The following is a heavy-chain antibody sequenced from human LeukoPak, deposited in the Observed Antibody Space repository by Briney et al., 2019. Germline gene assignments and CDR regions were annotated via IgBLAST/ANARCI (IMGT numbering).Heavy chain of an antibody. CDR2: ISGGGGST. V-gene: IGHV3-23*01. CDR1: GFXFSSYA. D-gene: IGHD6-19*01. J-gene: IGHJ4*02. CDR3: AKDVSKPVAATFDY. Sequence: GGSLRLSCVVSGFXFSSYAMSWVRQAPGKGLEWVSGISGGGGSTYYADSVQGRFTISRDNSKNTLSLQMNSLRAEDTAVYYCAKDVSKPVAATFDYWGQGTLLTVSS.